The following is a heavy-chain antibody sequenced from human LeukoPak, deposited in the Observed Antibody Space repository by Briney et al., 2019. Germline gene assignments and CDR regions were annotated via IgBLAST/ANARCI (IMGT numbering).Heavy chain of an antibody. CDR3: ARDFTMVRGARGLNWFDP. Sequence: SETLSLTCTVSGGSISSYYWSWIRQPAGKGLEWIGRIYTSGSTNYNPSLKSRVTMSVDTSKNQFSLKLSSVTAADTAVYYCARDFTMVRGARGLNWFDPGGQGTLVTVSS. D-gene: IGHD3-10*01. CDR1: GGSISSYY. V-gene: IGHV4-4*07. J-gene: IGHJ5*02. CDR2: IYTSGST.